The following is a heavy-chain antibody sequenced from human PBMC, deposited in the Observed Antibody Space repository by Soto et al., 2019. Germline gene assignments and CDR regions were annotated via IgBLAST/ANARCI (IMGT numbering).Heavy chain of an antibody. D-gene: IGHD1-1*01. V-gene: IGHV1-8*01. Sequence: QVQLVQSGAEVKKPGASVKVSCKASGYTFTSYDINWVRQATGQGLEWMGWMNPNSGNTGYAQKFQGRVTMTRDTSISTAYMELSSLRSEATAVYYCARERTGTTSMDVWGQGTTVTVSS. CDR2: MNPNSGNT. J-gene: IGHJ6*02. CDR3: ARERTGTTSMDV. CDR1: GYTFTSYD.